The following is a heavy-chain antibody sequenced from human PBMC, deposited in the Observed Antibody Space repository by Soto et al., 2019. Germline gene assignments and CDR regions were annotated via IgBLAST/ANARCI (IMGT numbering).Heavy chain of an antibody. CDR2: ISYDGSNK. CDR1: GFTFSSYA. V-gene: IGHV3-30-3*01. J-gene: IGHJ4*02. D-gene: IGHD3-3*01. Sequence: QVQLVESGGGVVQPGRSLRLSCAASGFTFSSYAMHWVRQAPGKGLEWVAVISYDGSNKYYADSVKGRFTISRDNSKNTLYLQMNSLRAEDTAVYYCARKRSKEYYDFWSGTLGYYFDYWGQGTLVTVSS. CDR3: ARKRSKEYYDFWSGTLGYYFDY.